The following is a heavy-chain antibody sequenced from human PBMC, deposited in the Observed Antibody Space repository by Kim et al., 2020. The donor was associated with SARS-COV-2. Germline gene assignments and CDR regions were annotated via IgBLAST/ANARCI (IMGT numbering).Heavy chain of an antibody. CDR3: ARLSPLYTYYYDSSGFRDY. Sequence: GGSLRLSCAASGFTFSRNWMSWVRQAPGKGREWVANIKQDGSEKYYVDSVKGRFTISRDNAKNSQYLQMNTLRAEDTAVYYCARLSPLYTYYYDSSGFRDYWGKSTLVTVSS. CDR1: GFTFSRNW. V-gene: IGHV3-7*03. CDR2: IKQDGSEK. D-gene: IGHD3-22*01. J-gene: IGHJ4*02.